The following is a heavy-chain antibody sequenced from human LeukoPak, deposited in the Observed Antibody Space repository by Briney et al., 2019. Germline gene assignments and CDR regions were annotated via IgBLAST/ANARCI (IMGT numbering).Heavy chain of an antibody. Sequence: GSSVKVSCKASGGTFSSYAISWVRQAPGQGLEWMGGIIPIFGTANYAQKFQGRVTITADESTSTAYMELSSLRSEDTAVYYCATRPLIYYYDSSGPHYYYYGMDVWGQGTTVTVSS. CDR2: IIPIFGTA. D-gene: IGHD3-22*01. J-gene: IGHJ6*02. CDR3: ATRPLIYYYDSSGPHYYYYGMDV. V-gene: IGHV1-69*01. CDR1: GGTFSSYA.